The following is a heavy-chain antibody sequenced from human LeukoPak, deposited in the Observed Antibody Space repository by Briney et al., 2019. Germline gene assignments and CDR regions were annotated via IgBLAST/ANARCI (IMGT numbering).Heavy chain of an antibody. CDR1: GGTFSSYA. CDR2: IIPIFGTA. Sequence: SVKVSCKASGGTFSSYAISRVRQAPGQGLEWMGGIIPIFGTANYAQKFQGRVTITADESTSTAYMELSSLRSEDTAVYYCARDEARRIAVAVAAFDIWGQGTMVTVSS. J-gene: IGHJ3*02. D-gene: IGHD6-19*01. CDR3: ARDEARRIAVAVAAFDI. V-gene: IGHV1-69*13.